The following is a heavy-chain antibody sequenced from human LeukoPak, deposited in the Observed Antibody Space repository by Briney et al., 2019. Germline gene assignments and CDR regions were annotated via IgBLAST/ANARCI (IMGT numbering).Heavy chain of an antibody. Sequence: SETLSLTCTVSGGSINSYYWSWIRQPAGKGLEWIGRIYTSGSTNYNPSLKSRVTMSVDTSKNQFSLKLSSVTAADTAVYYCARELGFLEWLLQDYYYMDVWGKGTTVTVSS. CDR3: ARELGFLEWLLQDYYYMDV. V-gene: IGHV4-4*07. D-gene: IGHD3-3*01. J-gene: IGHJ6*03. CDR2: IYTSGST. CDR1: GGSINSYY.